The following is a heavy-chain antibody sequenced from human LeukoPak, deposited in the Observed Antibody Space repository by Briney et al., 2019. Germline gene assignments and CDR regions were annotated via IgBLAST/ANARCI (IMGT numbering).Heavy chain of an antibody. J-gene: IGHJ5*02. D-gene: IGHD4-11*01. CDR2: IYYSGST. CDR1: GGSISNYY. CDR3: ARTPTTVEGWFDP. V-gene: IGHV4-59*01. Sequence: PSETLSLTCTVSGGSISNYYWSWIRQPPGKGLEWIGYIYYSGSTNYNPSLKSRVTISVDTSKNQFSLKLRSVTAADTAVYYCARTPTTVEGWFDPWGQGTLVTVSS.